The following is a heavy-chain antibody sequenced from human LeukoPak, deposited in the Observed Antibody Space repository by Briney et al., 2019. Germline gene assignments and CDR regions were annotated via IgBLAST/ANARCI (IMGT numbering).Heavy chain of an antibody. Sequence: HAASVKVSCKTSGYSFSDFYMHWVRQATEEGLEWMGWVNPDSGGTNYAQKFLGRATLTRDTSISTANMELSRLTIDDTAVYYCVRGRAIRGLSISGYYPWHAMDFWGQGTTVIVSS. CDR3: VRGRAIRGLSISGYYPWHAMDF. D-gene: IGHD3-10*01. CDR2: VNPDSGGT. J-gene: IGHJ6*02. V-gene: IGHV1-2*02. CDR1: GYSFSDFY.